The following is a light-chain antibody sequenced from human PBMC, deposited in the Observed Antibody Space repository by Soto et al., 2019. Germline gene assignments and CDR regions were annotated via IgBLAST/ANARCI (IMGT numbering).Light chain of an antibody. CDR3: QQLDDYPIT. Sequence: DIPLTQSPSFLSASVGDRVTITCRASQGISTYLAWYQQKPGQVPKLLIYGTSTLQSGVPSRFRGNRSGADFTLTITYVQPEDFATYYCQQLDDYPITFGQGTRLE. CDR2: GTS. J-gene: IGKJ5*01. V-gene: IGKV1-9*01. CDR1: QGISTY.